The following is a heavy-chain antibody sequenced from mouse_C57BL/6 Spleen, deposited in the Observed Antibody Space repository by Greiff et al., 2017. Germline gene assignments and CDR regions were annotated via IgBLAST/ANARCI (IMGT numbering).Heavy chain of an antibody. V-gene: IGHV1-61*01. CDR2: IYPSDSET. CDR1: GYTFTSYW. J-gene: IGHJ2*01. Sequence: QVQLQQPGAELVRPGSSVKLSCKASGYTFTSYWMDWVKQRPGQGLEWIGNIYPSDSETHYNQKFKDKATLTADKSSSTAYLQLSSLTSEDSAVYYGARLHYGSDYWGQGTTLTVSA. D-gene: IGHD1-1*01. CDR3: ARLHYGSDY.